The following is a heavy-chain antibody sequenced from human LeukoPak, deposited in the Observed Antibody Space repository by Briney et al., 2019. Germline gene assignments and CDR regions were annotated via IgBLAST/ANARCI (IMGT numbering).Heavy chain of an antibody. CDR1: GFTFSSYE. J-gene: IGHJ6*03. Sequence: GGSLRLSCAASGFTFSSYEMNWVRQAPGKGLEWVSYISSSGSTTYYADSVKGRFTISRDNSKNTLYLQMNSLRAEDTAVYYCAKAAVRGVIVYYYYYMDVWGQGTTVTVSS. CDR3: AKAAVRGVIVYYYYYMDV. CDR2: ISSSGSTT. D-gene: IGHD3-10*01. V-gene: IGHV3-48*03.